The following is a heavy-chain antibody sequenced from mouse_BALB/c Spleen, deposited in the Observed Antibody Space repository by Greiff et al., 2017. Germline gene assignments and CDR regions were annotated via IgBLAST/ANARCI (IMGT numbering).Heavy chain of an antibody. Sequence: EVQLVESGGGLVQPGGSLKLSCAASGFTFSSYDMSWVRQTPEKRLEWVAYISSGGGSTYYPDTVKGRFTISRDNAKNTLYLQMSSLKSEDTAMYYCARHRTGTSAMDYWGQGTSVTVSS. CDR2: ISSGGGST. CDR1: GFTFSSYD. J-gene: IGHJ4*01. D-gene: IGHD4-1*01. V-gene: IGHV5-12-1*01. CDR3: ARHRTGTSAMDY.